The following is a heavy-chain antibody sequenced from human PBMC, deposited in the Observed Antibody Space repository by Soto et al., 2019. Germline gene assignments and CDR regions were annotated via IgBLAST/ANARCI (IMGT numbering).Heavy chain of an antibody. V-gene: IGHV1-2*02. J-gene: IGHJ4*02. CDR2: INPNSGDT. CDR3: ARAPMPGYSSGWQNYFAY. D-gene: IGHD6-19*01. CDR1: GYTFTGYY. Sequence: QVQLVQSGAEMKKPGASVKVSCKASGYTFTGYYIHWVRQAPGQGLEWMGWINPNSGDTNYAQKFQGRVTMTGDTSISTAYMELTRLRSDDTAVYYCARAPMPGYSSGWQNYFAYWGQGTLVTVSS.